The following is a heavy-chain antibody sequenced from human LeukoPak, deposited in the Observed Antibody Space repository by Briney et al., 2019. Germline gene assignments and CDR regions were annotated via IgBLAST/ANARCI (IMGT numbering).Heavy chain of an antibody. CDR1: GGSISSYY. J-gene: IGHJ4*02. Sequence: SQTLSLTCAVSGGSISSYYWSWIRQPPGKGLEWIGYIYYSGSTNYNPSLKSRVTISVDTSKNQFSLKLSSVTAADTAVYYCARQRSDYDFWSGYFDYWGQGTLVTVSS. V-gene: IGHV4-59*08. D-gene: IGHD3-3*01. CDR2: IYYSGST. CDR3: ARQRSDYDFWSGYFDY.